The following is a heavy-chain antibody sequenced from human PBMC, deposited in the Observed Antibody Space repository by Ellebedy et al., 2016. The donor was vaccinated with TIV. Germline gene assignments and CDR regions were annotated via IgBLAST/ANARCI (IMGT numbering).Heavy chain of an antibody. CDR2: IKQDGSEK. D-gene: IGHD3-10*01. CDR3: AKDPFTHYGSGSFDY. Sequence: GGSLRLXXAASGFTFSSYWMSWVRQAPGKGLEWVANIKQDGSEKYFVDSVKGRFTISRDNAKSSLFLQMNSLRAEDTAVYYCAKDPFTHYGSGSFDYWGQGTLVTVSS. V-gene: IGHV3-7*03. CDR1: GFTFSSYW. J-gene: IGHJ4*02.